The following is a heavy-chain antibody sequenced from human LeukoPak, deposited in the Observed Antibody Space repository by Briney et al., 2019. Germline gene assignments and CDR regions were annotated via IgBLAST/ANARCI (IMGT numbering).Heavy chain of an antibody. CDR3: ASGVEYQLLQGNWFDP. D-gene: IGHD2-2*01. V-gene: IGHV1-69*13. CDR1: GGTFSSYA. CDR2: IIPIFGAA. J-gene: IGHJ5*02. Sequence: SVKVSCKASGGTFSSYAISWVRQAPGQGLEWMGGIIPIFGAANYAQKFQGRVTITADASTSTAYMELSSLRSEDTAVYYCASGVEYQLLQGNWFDPWGQGTLVTVSS.